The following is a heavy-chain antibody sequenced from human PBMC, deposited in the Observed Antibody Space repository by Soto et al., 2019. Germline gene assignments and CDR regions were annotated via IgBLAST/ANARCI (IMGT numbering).Heavy chain of an antibody. CDR3: AGARGGNYPPGTL. CDR1: GFTFISYG. CDR2: TWYDGSDR. Sequence: QVQLVESGGGVAQAGTSLRLSCAASGFTFISYGMQWVRQAPGKGLEWVAVTWYDGSDRYYADSVRGRFTVSRDNAKNTLYLQMNSLRDEDTAVYYGAGARGGNYPPGTLWGQGTLVTVSS. D-gene: IGHD1-7*01. J-gene: IGHJ4*02. V-gene: IGHV3-33*01.